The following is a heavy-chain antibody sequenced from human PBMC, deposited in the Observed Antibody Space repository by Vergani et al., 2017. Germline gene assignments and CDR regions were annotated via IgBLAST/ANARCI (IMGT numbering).Heavy chain of an antibody. V-gene: IGHV4-39*01. CDR1: GASIRSSNLY. CDR2: IYYSGRT. CDR3: ARHSTVEWLVKLGWIDP. J-gene: IGHJ5*02. D-gene: IGHD6-19*01. Sequence: QLQLQESGPGLVKPSATLSLTCSVSGASIRSSNLYWGWIRQAPGRGLGWVAGIYYSGRTYYNPSLKSRVTISVDTSKNQFSLRLSSVTAADTAVYFCARHSTVEWLVKLGWIDPWGQGILVTVSS.